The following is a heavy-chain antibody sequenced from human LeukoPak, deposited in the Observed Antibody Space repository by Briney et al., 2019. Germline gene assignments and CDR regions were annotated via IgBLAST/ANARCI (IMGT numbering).Heavy chain of an antibody. Sequence: SETLSLTCIVSDGSISGYYWNWIRQSPAKGLEWMGYSYYWGNTDYTPSLKRRVSISIDTSKKQFSLRLRSVSAADTAVYYCARGGESSAWYFQRWGQGTLVTVSS. D-gene: IGHD3-22*01. V-gene: IGHV4-59*01. CDR1: DGSISGYY. CDR2: SYYWGNT. J-gene: IGHJ1*01. CDR3: ARGGESSAWYFQR.